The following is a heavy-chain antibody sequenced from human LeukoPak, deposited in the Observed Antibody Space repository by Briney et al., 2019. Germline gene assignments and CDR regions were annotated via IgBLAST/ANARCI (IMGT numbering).Heavy chain of an antibody. V-gene: IGHV3-23*01. D-gene: IGHD1-26*01. Sequence: GGSLRLSCTASGFTFSTYAMSWVRQAPGKGLEWVAAITDSGGNTYYAAPVKGRFTISRDNSKNKLYLQMMSLRAVDTAVYYCEREWESRGGDRFDPWGQGTLVTVSS. CDR1: GFTFSTYA. CDR2: ITDSGGNT. J-gene: IGHJ5*02. CDR3: EREWESRGGDRFDP.